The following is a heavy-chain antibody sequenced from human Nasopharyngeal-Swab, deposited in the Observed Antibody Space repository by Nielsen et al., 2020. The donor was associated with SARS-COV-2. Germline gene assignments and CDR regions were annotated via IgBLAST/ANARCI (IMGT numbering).Heavy chain of an antibody. D-gene: IGHD6-13*01. J-gene: IGHJ4*02. V-gene: IGHV6-1*01. CDR2: TYYRPKWYN. Sequence: GRTYYRPKWYNDYAVSVKSRITINPDTSKNQFSLQLNSVTPEDTAVYYCARDLDSSSWYPYYFDYWGQGTLVTVSS. CDR3: ARDLDSSSWYPYYFDY.